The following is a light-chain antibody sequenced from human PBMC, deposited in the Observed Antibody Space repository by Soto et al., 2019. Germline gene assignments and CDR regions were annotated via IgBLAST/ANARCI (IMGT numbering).Light chain of an antibody. CDR1: EGITNY. V-gene: IGKV1-33*01. Sequence: DIQMTQSPSSLSASVGDRVTITCQASEGITNYLNWYQQKPGKVPKLLIYDASNLEVGVPSRFSGSGSGTEFTFTISSLQPEDIATYYCHQYDSLPYTFGHGTKLEIK. J-gene: IGKJ2*01. CDR3: HQYDSLPYT. CDR2: DAS.